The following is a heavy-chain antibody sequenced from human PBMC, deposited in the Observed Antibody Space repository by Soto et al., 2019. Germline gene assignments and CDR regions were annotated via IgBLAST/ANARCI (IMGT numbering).Heavy chain of an antibody. J-gene: IGHJ4*02. CDR1: GDSVSNENYY. CDR3: ARSQRGRTAFTFDY. D-gene: IGHD3-16*01. V-gene: IGHV4-61*01. Sequence: GPGPVTTSETLSLTCAVSGDSVSNENYYWSWIRQPPGKGLEWIGYIYYSGNTNYNSYLKSRLTLSVDMSKNQFSLKLTSVTAADTAVYFCARSQRGRTAFTFDYWGQGALVTVSS. CDR2: IYYSGNT.